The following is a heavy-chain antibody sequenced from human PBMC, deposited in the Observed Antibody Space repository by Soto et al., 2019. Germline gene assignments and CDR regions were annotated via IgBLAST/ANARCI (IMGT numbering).Heavy chain of an antibody. J-gene: IGHJ6*03. V-gene: IGHV3-23*01. D-gene: IGHD1-26*01. Sequence: EVQLLESGGALVQSGGSLRLSCAASGFTFSNFAMSWVRQAPGKGLEWGSGISGSGDNKDNADSVKGRFTISRDKSKNTLYLQMNSLRAEDSAVYYCGRGRYYVSKGSQFRKVQYYYYYMDVGGKATTFTVSS. CDR2: ISGSGDNK. CDR3: GRGRYYVSKGSQFRKVQYYYYYMDV. CDR1: GFTFSNFA.